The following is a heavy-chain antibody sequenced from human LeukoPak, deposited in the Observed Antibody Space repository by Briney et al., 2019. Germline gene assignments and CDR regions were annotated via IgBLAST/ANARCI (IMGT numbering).Heavy chain of an antibody. D-gene: IGHD3-10*01. V-gene: IGHV3-21*01. J-gene: IGHJ4*02. CDR3: ARHRPGVVRGATMGFDY. CDR1: GFTFSSYA. CDR2: ISSSSSYI. Sequence: GGSLRLSCAASGFTFSSYAMSWVRQAPGKGLEWVSSISSSSSYIYYADSVKGRFTISRDNAKNSLYLQMNSLRAEDTAVYYCARHRPGVVRGATMGFDYWGQGTLVTVSS.